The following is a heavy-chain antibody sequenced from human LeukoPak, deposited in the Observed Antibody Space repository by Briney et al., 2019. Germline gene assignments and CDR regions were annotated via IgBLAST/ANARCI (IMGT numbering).Heavy chain of an antibody. V-gene: IGHV4-34*01. D-gene: IGHD2-2*02. CDR3: ARIRCGHSDEICYNY. CDR1: GVSFRAHY. CDR2: TNPGGQT. Sequence: PPETLSLTCAVHGVSFRAHYWSWIRQSPGKGLEWIGETNPGGQTNYNPSLKSRVTISVGPSENRFSLRLTSVTAADTAVYFCARIRCGHSDEICYNYWGRGTLVTVSS. J-gene: IGHJ4*02.